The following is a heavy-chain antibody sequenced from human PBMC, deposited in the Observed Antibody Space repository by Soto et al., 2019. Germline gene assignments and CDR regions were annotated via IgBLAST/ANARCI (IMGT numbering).Heavy chain of an antibody. V-gene: IGHV4-39*01. J-gene: IGHJ4*02. D-gene: IGHD6-13*01. CDR1: GGSISSSSYY. Sequence: QLQLQESGPGLVKPSETLSLTCTVSGGSISSSSYYWGWIRQPPGKGLEWIGSIYYSGSTYYNPSLKRRVTISVDTSKNQFSLKLSSVTAADTAVYYCARRIAAAPFDYWGQGTLVTVSS. CDR2: IYYSGST. CDR3: ARRIAAAPFDY.